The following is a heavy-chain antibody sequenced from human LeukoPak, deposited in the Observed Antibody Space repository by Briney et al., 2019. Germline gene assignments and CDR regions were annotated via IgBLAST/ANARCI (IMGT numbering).Heavy chain of an antibody. CDR2: INHSGST. V-gene: IGHV4-34*01. CDR1: GGSFSGYY. D-gene: IGHD3-22*01. CDR3: ARVTMIVVVNWFDP. Sequence: KPSETLSLTCAVYGGSFSGYYWSWIRQPPGKGLEWIGEINHSGSTNYNPSLESRVTISVDTSKNQFSLKLSSVTAADTAVYYCARVTMIVVVNWFDPWGQGTLVTVSS. J-gene: IGHJ5*02.